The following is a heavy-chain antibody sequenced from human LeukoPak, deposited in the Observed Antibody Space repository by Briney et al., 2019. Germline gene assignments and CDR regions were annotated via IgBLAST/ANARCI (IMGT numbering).Heavy chain of an antibody. CDR2: INVGNGNT. CDR1: GYTFTSYA. J-gene: IGHJ4*02. D-gene: IGHD5-18*01. CDR3: ARCLSVGYSCFGYFDY. Sequence: ASVKVSCKASGYTFTSYAMHWVRQAPGQRLEWMGWINVGNGNTKYSQKFQGGVTITRDTSASTAYMELSSLRSEDTAVYYCARCLSVGYSCFGYFDYWGQGTLVTVSS. V-gene: IGHV1-3*01.